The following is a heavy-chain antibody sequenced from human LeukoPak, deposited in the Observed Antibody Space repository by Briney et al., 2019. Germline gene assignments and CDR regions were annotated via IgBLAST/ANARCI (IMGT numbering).Heavy chain of an antibody. CDR1: GFTFSIYG. CDR2: IWYDGSNK. J-gene: IGHJ4*02. V-gene: IGHV3-33*01. CDR3: ARDRYYYDSSGYYYDY. D-gene: IGHD3-22*01. Sequence: PGGSLRLSCAASGFTFSIYGMHWVRQAPGKGLEWVAVIWYDGSNKYYADSVKGRVTISRDNSKNTLYLEMNSLRAEDTAVYYCARDRYYYDSSGYYYDYWGQGTLVTVSS.